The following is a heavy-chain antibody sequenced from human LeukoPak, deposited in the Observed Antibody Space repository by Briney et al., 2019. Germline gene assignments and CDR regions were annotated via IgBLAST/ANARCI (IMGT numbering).Heavy chain of an antibody. V-gene: IGHV1-8*02. CDR3: ASSYSGEWELEDYYFDY. J-gene: IGHJ4*02. CDR1: GYTFTSYD. D-gene: IGHD1-26*01. CDR2: MNPNSGNT. Sequence: GASVKVSCKASGYTFTSYDINWVRQATGQGLEWMGWMNPNSGNTGYAQKFQGRVTMTRNTSISTAYMELSSLRSEDTAVYYCASSYSGEWELEDYYFDYWGQGTLVTVSS.